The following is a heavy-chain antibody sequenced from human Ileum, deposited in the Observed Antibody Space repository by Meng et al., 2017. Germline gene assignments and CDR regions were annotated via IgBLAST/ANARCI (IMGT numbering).Heavy chain of an antibody. Sequence: QVHLVQSGPEVRKPGASVKVSCQASGYSFTNSGINWVRQAPGKGLEWMGWTSTYNSNRNYAQSLQGRVTMTTDTSTTTAYMELRSLTFDDTAVYYCARGRHCSSTTCYLSDSWGQGTLVTVSS. CDR2: TSTYNSNR. CDR1: GYSFTNSG. J-gene: IGHJ4*02. D-gene: IGHD2-2*01. V-gene: IGHV1-18*01. CDR3: ARGRHCSSTTCYLSDS.